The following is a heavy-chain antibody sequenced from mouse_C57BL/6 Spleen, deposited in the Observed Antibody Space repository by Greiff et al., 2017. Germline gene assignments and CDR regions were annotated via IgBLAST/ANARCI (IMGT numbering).Heavy chain of an antibody. CDR3: ARGDYSNFDY. J-gene: IGHJ2*01. V-gene: IGHV3-6*01. CDR1: GYSITSGYY. D-gene: IGHD2-5*01. CDR2: ISYDGSN. Sequence: DVKLQESGPGLVKPSQSLSLTCSVTGYSITSGYYWNWIRQFPGNKLEWMGYISYDGSNNYNPSLKNRISITRDTSKNQFFLKLNSVTTEDTATYYCARGDYSNFDYWGQGTTLTVSS.